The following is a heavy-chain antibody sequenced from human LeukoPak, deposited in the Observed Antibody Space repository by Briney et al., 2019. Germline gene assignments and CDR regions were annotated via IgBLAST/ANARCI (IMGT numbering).Heavy chain of an antibody. CDR2: IGGRGGST. V-gene: IGHV3-23*01. Sequence: GGSLRLSCVASGFTFSSHAMAWVRQAPGKGLEWVSAIGGRGGSTYYADSVKGRFTISRDISKNTLYLQMNSLRAEDTALYYCARDPGVVAFHYFDFWGQGTLVTVSS. CDR3: ARDPGVVAFHYFDF. J-gene: IGHJ4*02. D-gene: IGHD3-3*01. CDR1: GFTFSSHA.